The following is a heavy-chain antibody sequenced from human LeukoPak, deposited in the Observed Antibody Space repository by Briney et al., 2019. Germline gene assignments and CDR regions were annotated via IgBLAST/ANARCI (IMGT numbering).Heavy chain of an antibody. Sequence: TGGSLRLSCAASGFTFSSYGMSWVRQAPGKGLEWVLAISGSGGSTYYADSVKGRFTISRDNSKNTLYLQMNSLRAEDTAVYYCAKVGEYQLLLYAFDMWGQGTMVTVSS. D-gene: IGHD2-2*01. CDR2: ISGSGGST. CDR3: AKVGEYQLLLYAFDM. CDR1: GFTFSSYG. V-gene: IGHV3-23*01. J-gene: IGHJ3*02.